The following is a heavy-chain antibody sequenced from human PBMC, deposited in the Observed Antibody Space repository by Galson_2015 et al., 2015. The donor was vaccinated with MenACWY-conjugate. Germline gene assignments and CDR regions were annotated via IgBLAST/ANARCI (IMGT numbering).Heavy chain of an antibody. Sequence: SLRLSCAASGFTFSSYSMNWVRQAPGKGLEWVSYISSSSSTIYYADSVKGRFTISRDNAKNSLYLQMNSLRDEDTAVYYCARDLSLNPGSGGVAGPPGDYYYYYGMDVWGQGTTVTVSS. CDR1: GFTFSSYS. J-gene: IGHJ6*02. CDR2: ISSSSSTI. CDR3: ARDLSLNPGSGGVAGPPGDYYYYYGMDV. V-gene: IGHV3-48*02. D-gene: IGHD6-19*01.